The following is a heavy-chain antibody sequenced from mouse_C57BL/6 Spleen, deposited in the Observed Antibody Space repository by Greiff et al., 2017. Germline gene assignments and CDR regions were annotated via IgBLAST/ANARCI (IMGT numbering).Heavy chain of an antibody. CDR3: ARAAYYSNYEAWFAY. J-gene: IGHJ3*01. V-gene: IGHV1-81*01. CDR2: TYPRSGNT. D-gene: IGHD2-5*01. CDR1: GYTFTSYG. Sequence: QVQLQQSGAELARPGASVKLSCKASGYTFTSYGISWVKQRIGQGLEWIGETYPRSGNTYYNEKFKGKATLTADKSSSTGYMELRSLTSEDAAVXFCARAAYYSNYEAWFAYWGQGTLVTVSA.